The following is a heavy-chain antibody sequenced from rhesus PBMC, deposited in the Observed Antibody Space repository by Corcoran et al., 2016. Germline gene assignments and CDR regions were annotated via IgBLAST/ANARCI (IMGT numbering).Heavy chain of an antibody. Sequence: VQLQESGPGLVKPSETLSLTCAVSGGSISSNYWSWIRQPPGKGLEWVAVISYDGSKKKYADSWKDRFTNYKENSKNMLYLQMNILRLEDTAVYYCANGHPAAGTLFDYWGQGVLVTVSS. CDR2: ISYDGSKK. D-gene: IGHD6-31*01. CDR1: GGSISSNY. CDR3: ANGHPAAGTLFDY. V-gene: IGHV3-54*01. J-gene: IGHJ4*01.